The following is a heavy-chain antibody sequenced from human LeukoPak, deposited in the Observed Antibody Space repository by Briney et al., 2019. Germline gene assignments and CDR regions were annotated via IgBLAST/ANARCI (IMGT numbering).Heavy chain of an antibody. D-gene: IGHD5-18*01. V-gene: IGHV4-34*01. CDR3: ARGFAAPAMVAYNWFDT. J-gene: IGHJ5*02. Sequence: SETLSLTCAVYGGSFSGYYWSWIRQPPGKGLEWIGEINHSGSTNYNPSLKSRVTISVDTSKNQFSLKLGSVTAADTAVYYCARGFAAPAMVAYNWFDTWGQGTLVTVSS. CDR2: INHSGST. CDR1: GGSFSGYY.